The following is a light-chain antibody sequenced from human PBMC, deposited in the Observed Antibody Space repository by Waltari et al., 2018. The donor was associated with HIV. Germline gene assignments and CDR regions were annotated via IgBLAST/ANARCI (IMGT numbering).Light chain of an antibody. J-gene: IGLJ1*01. Sequence: QSVLTQPPSASGTPGQRVTISCSGSSSNIGSNYAYWYQQLPGTAPKVLIYKNHQRPSGVPNRFSGSKSGTSASLAISGLRSEDEADYYCAAWDDSLSGYVFGTGTKVTVL. CDR3: AAWDDSLSGYV. CDR2: KNH. CDR1: SSNIGSNY. V-gene: IGLV1-47*01.